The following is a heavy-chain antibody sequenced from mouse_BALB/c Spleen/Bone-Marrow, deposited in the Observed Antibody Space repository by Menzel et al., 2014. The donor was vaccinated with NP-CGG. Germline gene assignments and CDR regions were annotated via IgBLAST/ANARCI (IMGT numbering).Heavy chain of an antibody. CDR3: ARRNYDGSSYSDFDV. V-gene: IGHV1-69*02. CDR1: GYTFTIYW. CDR2: IDPSDSDA. Sequence: QVQLQQSGAELVKPGASVKLSCKASGYTFTIYWMHWVKQRPGQGLEWIGEIDPSDSDANYNQKFKGKATLTVDKSSTTAYMQLSRLTSEDSAVYYCARRNYDGSSYSDFDVRGAGTTVPVSS. D-gene: IGHD1-1*01. J-gene: IGHJ1*01.